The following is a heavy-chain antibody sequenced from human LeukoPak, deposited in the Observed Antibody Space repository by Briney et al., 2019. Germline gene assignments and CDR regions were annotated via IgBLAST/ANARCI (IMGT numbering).Heavy chain of an antibody. Sequence: ISSDGSYKNYADSVKGRFTISRDNSKNTLYLQMNSLRPEDTAVYYCARGLAYYYDSTAYFLDYWRQETLVTVSS. CDR2: ISSDGSYK. D-gene: IGHD3-22*01. J-gene: IGHJ4*02. V-gene: IGHV3-30*01. CDR3: ARGLAYYYDSTAYFLDY.